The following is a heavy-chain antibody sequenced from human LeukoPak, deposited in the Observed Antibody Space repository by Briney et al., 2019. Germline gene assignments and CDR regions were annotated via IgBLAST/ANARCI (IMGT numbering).Heavy chain of an antibody. V-gene: IGHV3-7*03. J-gene: IGHJ4*02. Sequence: GGSLRLSCVVSGFTFSSYWMSWVRQAPGQGLEWVANMKQDGSEKYYVDSAKGRFTISRDNAKNSLCLQMNSLRAEDTAVYYCARAPYYSHVEFYFDYWDQGTLVTVSS. CDR2: MKQDGSEK. CDR1: GFTFSSYW. CDR3: ARAPYYSHVEFYFDY. D-gene: IGHD3-22*01.